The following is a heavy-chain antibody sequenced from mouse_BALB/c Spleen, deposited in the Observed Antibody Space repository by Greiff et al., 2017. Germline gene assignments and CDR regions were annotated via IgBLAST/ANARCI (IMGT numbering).Heavy chain of an antibody. Sequence: EVQRVESGGDLVKPGGSLKLSCAASGFTFSSYGMSWVRQTPDKRLEWVATISSGGSYTYYPDSVKGRFTISRDNAKNTLYLQMSSLKSEDTAMYYCARCSTGTEDYLYFDVWGAGTTVTVSS. D-gene: IGHD4-1*02. J-gene: IGHJ1*01. V-gene: IGHV5-6*01. CDR1: GFTFSSYG. CDR2: ISSGGSYT. CDR3: ARCSTGTEDYLYFDV.